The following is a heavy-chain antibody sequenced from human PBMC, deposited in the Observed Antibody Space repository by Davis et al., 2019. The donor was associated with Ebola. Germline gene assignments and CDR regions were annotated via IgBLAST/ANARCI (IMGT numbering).Heavy chain of an antibody. CDR3: ARDRAGFGELFFDAFDI. CDR1: GFTFSRYW. D-gene: IGHD3-10*01. Sequence: PGGSLRLSCAASGFTFSRYWMNWVRQAPGKGLEWVANIKQDGSEKWYVDSVKGRFTISRDNARNSLYLQMNSLRAEDTAVYYCARDRAGFGELFFDAFDIWGQGTMVTVSS. CDR2: IKQDGSEK. J-gene: IGHJ3*02. V-gene: IGHV3-7*01.